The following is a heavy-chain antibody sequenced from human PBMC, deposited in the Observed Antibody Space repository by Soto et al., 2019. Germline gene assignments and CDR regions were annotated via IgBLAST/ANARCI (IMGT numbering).Heavy chain of an antibody. CDR2: IFPGDSDT. J-gene: IGHJ4*02. D-gene: IGHD1-7*01. CDR3: ARGGFIGTPHDY. V-gene: IGHV5-51*01. Sequence: GESLKISCTASGYNFGAYWIDWVRQMPGRGLEWMGIIFPGDSDTRYSPSFQGQVTISADKSISAIYLQWRSLKASDTATYFCARGGFIGTPHDYWGQGTRVTVSS. CDR1: GYNFGAYW.